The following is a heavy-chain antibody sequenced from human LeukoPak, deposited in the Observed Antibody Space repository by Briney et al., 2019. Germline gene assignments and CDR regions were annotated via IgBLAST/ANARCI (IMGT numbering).Heavy chain of an antibody. D-gene: IGHD6-13*01. V-gene: IGHV1-18*01. CDR3: ARDPLGTAAGDY. J-gene: IGHJ4*02. CDR2: ISAYNGNT. Sequence: ASVKVSCKASGYTFTSYGISWVRQAPGQGLEWMGWISAYNGNTNYAQKLQGRVTMTTNTSTSTAYMELRSLRSDETAVYYCARDPLGTAAGDYWGQGTLVTVSS. CDR1: GYTFTSYG.